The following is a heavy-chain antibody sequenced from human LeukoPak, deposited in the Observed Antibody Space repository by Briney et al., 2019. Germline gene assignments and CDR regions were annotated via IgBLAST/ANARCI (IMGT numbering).Heavy chain of an antibody. CDR3: TRDILSGGSPTPPFDY. Sequence: GGSLRLSCTASGFTFDDYAMSWFRQAPGKGLEWVGFIRSKAYGGTPEYAASVKGRFTISRDDSKSIAYLQMNSLETEDTAVYYCTRDILSGGSPTPPFDYWGQGTLVTVSS. V-gene: IGHV3-49*03. CDR2: IRSKAYGGTP. D-gene: IGHD2-15*01. CDR1: GFTFDDYA. J-gene: IGHJ4*02.